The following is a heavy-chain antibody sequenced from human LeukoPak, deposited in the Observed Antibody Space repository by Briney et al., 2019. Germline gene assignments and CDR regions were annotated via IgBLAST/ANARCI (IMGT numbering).Heavy chain of an antibody. V-gene: IGHV4-39*07. CDR2: IYYSGNT. D-gene: IGHD3-3*01. CDR1: GGSISDSGYY. J-gene: IGHJ3*02. Sequence: SETLSLTCTVSGGSISDSGYYWGWIRQPPGKGLEWIGSIYYSGNTYYNPSLKSRVTISIDTSKNQFSLKLSSVTAADTAVYYCARETDLRDFWSGYQDAFDIWGQGTMVTVSS. CDR3: ARETDLRDFWSGYQDAFDI.